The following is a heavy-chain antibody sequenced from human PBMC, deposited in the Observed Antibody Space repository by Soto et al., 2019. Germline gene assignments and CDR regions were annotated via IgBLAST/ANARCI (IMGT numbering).Heavy chain of an antibody. V-gene: IGHV3-30*04. J-gene: IGHJ6*02. CDR3: GRDIPQYCEIAGCLGHGMDV. CDR1: GFTFNVYA. D-gene: IGHD2-21*01. CDR2: ISYDGQNK. Sequence: QVQLVESGGGVVQPGRSLRLSCAASGFTFNVYAMHWVRQAPGKGLEWVAIISYDGQNKYYAESLKGRFTISRDNSKNTLSLQMSSLRAEDTAVYYCGRDIPQYCEIAGCLGHGMDVWGQGTTVTVSS.